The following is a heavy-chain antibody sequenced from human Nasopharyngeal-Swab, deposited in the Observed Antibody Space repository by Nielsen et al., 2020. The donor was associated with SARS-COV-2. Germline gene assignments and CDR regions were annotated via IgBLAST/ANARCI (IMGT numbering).Heavy chain of an antibody. CDR2: FYYSGIT. J-gene: IGHJ4*02. D-gene: IGHD1-26*01. Sequence: SETLSLTCTVSGGSISSYYGIWIRQSPGKGLEWIGYFYYSGITNYNPSLKSRVTILIDTSKNQFYLKLNSVTAADTAVYYCAREVVGGLVDSWGQGTLVTVSS. V-gene: IGHV4-59*12. CDR3: AREVVGGLVDS. CDR1: GGSISSYY.